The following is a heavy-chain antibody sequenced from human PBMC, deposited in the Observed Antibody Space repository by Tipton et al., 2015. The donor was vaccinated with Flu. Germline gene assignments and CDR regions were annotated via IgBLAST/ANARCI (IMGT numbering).Heavy chain of an antibody. CDR2: IYTSGST. CDR3: ARDVLLWFGELLGWFDP. CDR1: GYSISSGYY. J-gene: IGHJ5*02. D-gene: IGHD3-10*01. Sequence: TLSLTCTVSGYSISSGYYWGWIRQPPGKGLEWIGRIYTSGSTNYNPSLKSRVTMSVDTSKNQFSLKLSSVTAADTAVYYCARDVLLWFGELLGWFDPWGQGTLVTVSS. V-gene: IGHV4-38-2*02.